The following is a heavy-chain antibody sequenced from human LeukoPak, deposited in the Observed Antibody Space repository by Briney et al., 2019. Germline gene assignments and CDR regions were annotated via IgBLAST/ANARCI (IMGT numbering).Heavy chain of an antibody. V-gene: IGHV3-30*03. CDR1: GFTFSSYG. D-gene: IGHD3-22*01. CDR2: ISYDGSNK. Sequence: GGSLRLSCAASGFTFSSYGMHWVRQAPGKGLGWVAVISYDGSNKYYADSVKGRFTISRDNSKNTLYLQMNSLRAEDTAVYYCARGLYYYDSSGYIGWGQGTLVTVSS. J-gene: IGHJ4*02. CDR3: ARGLYYYDSSGYIG.